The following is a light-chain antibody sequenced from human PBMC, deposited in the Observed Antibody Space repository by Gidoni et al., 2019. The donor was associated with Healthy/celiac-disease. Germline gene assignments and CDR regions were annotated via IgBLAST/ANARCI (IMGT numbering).Light chain of an antibody. CDR2: AAS. CDR3: QQRNSYPLT. Sequence: IQLTPYPSSLSASVGDRVTITCRGSQGISSYFAWYQQKPGKAPKLLIYAASTLQSGVPSRFSGSGSVTDFTLTISSLHPEDFATYYCQQRNSYPLTFGGGTKVEIK. CDR1: QGISSY. J-gene: IGKJ4*01. V-gene: IGKV1-9*01.